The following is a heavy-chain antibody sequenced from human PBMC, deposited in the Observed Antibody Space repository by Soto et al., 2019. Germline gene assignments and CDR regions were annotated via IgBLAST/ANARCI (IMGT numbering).Heavy chain of an antibody. J-gene: IGHJ4*02. CDR1: GFAFNNYG. D-gene: IGHD2-2*01. CDR2: ISKSDYT. Sequence: VGSLRLSCTVSGFAFNNYGINWVRQAPGKGLEWVSSISKSDYTYYSDSVKGRFAISRDNAKSSVSLQMNTLRVEDTAVYYCAREDSIIIPAVSDFWGQRTLVTVSS. V-gene: IGHV3-21*01. CDR3: AREDSIIIPAVSDF.